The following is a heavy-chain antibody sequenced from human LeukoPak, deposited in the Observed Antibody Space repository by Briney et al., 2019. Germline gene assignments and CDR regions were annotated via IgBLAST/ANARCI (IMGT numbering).Heavy chain of an antibody. CDR2: VSNTGGST. D-gene: IGHD3-22*01. J-gene: IGHJ3*02. V-gene: IGHV3-64D*06. CDR1: GFTFSSYP. Sequence: GGSLRLSCSASGFTFSSYPIHWVRQAPGKGLEYVSTVSNTGGSTYYADSVKGRFTISRDNSKNTLYLQMSSLRADDTAVYYCVKSQGYYYDTTAFQVHGFDIWGQGTMVTVSS. CDR3: VKSQGYYYDTTAFQVHGFDI.